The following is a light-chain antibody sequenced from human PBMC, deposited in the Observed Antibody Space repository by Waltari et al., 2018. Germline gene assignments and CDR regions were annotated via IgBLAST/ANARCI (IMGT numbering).Light chain of an antibody. CDR1: HSAVGAYNY. J-gene: IGLJ2*01. CDR2: DVD. CDR3: CSYAGRYTSV. Sequence: QSALTQPRSVSGSPGQSLTLPCTGTHSAVGAYNYVSSYQHRPGKAPPLVIFDVDKRPSGVPDRFSGSKAGNTASLTISGLQADDEADYYCCSYAGRYTSVFGGGTKVTVL. V-gene: IGLV2-11*01.